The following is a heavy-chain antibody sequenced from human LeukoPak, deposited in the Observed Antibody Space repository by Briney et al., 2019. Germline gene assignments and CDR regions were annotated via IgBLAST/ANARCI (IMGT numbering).Heavy chain of an antibody. V-gene: IGHV4-31*03. J-gene: IGHJ3*02. CDR1: GGSISSGGYY. CDR3: ARILIAVAGTRAFDI. CDR2: IYYSGST. D-gene: IGHD6-19*01. Sequence: SETLSLTCTVSGGSISSGGYYWSWIRQHPGKGPEWIGYIYYSGSTYYNPSLKSRVTISVDTSKNQFSLKLSSVTAADTAVYYCARILIAVAGTRAFDIWGQGTMVTASS.